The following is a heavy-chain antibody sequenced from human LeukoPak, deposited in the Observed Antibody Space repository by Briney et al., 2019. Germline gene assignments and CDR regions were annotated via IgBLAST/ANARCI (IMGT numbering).Heavy chain of an antibody. V-gene: IGHV3-7*01. CDR1: GFTFSNYW. J-gene: IGHJ4*02. CDR2: IRQDGSET. CDR3: ARLIDY. D-gene: IGHD2-21*01. Sequence: GGSLRLSCAASGFTFSNYWMNWVRQAPGKGLEWVANIRQDGSETYYADSAKGRFTISRDNAKNSLYLQMNYLRAEDTAVYYCARLIDYWGQGTLVTVSS.